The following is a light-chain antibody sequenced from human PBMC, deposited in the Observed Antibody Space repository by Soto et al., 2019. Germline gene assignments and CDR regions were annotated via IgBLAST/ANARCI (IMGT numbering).Light chain of an antibody. V-gene: IGKV3-20*01. CDR2: AAS. J-gene: IGKJ5*01. CDR1: QSISSSY. Sequence: EIVLTQSPGTLSLSPGERGTLSCRASQSISSSYLAWYQQKPGQAPRLLIYAASSRATGIPDRFSGSGSGTDFTLTISRLEPEDFAVYYCQQYGSSPPVTFGQGTRLEIK. CDR3: QQYGSSPPVT.